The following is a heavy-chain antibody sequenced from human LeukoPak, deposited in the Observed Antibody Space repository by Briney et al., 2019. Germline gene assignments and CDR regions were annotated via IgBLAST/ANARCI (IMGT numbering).Heavy chain of an antibody. V-gene: IGHV3-7*05. J-gene: IGHJ2*01. CDR2: IKQDGSGK. CDR3: ARDREGIAVAGPYWYFDL. CDR1: GFTFSTHS. D-gene: IGHD6-19*01. Sequence: PGGSLRLSCAASGFTFSTHSMNWVRQAPGKGLEWVANIKQDGSGKYYVDSVKGRFTISRDNAKNSLYLQMNSLRAEDTAVYYCARDREGIAVAGPYWYFDLWGRGTLVTVSS.